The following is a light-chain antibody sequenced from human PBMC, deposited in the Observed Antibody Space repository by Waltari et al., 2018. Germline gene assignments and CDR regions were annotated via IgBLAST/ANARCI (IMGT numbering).Light chain of an antibody. CDR3: LLFYGGAYV. CDR1: TGAVTSGYF. J-gene: IGLJ1*01. V-gene: IGLV7-43*01. CDR2: SAN. Sequence: QTVVTQEPSLTVSPGGTVTLTCASSTGAVTSGYFPTWFQQRPGQPPRSLIYSANNKHPWTPARFSGSRIGGKAALTLSGVQPEDEADYYCLLFYGGAYVFGTGTKLTVL.